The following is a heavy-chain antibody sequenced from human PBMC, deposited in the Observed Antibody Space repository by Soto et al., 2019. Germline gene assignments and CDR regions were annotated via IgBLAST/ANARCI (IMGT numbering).Heavy chain of an antibody. J-gene: IGHJ5*02. D-gene: IGHD3-22*01. V-gene: IGHV1-18*01. CDR1: GYTFTSYG. CDR2: ISAYNGNT. Sequence: QVQLVQSGAEVKKPGASVKVSCKASGYTFTSYGISWVRQAPGQGLERMGWISAYNGNTNYVQKLQGRVTMTTDTSTSTAYMELRSLRSDDTAVYYCARVWEDYDSSGYYLDPWGQGTLVTVSS. CDR3: ARVWEDYDSSGYYLDP.